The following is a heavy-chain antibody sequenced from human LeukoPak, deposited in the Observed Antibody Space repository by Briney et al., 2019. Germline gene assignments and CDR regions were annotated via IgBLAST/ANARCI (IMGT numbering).Heavy chain of an antibody. CDR3: AKISSGWTNFDY. D-gene: IGHD6-19*01. Sequence: PSETLSLTCAVSGGSISSSNWWSWVRQPPGNGLEWIGEIYHSGSTNYNPSLKSRVTISVDKSKNQFSLKLSSVTAADTAVYYCAKISSGWTNFDYWGQGTLVTVSS. J-gene: IGHJ4*02. V-gene: IGHV4-4*02. CDR1: GGSISSSNW. CDR2: IYHSGST.